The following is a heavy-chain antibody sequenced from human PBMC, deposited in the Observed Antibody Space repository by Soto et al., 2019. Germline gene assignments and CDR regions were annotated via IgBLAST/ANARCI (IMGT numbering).Heavy chain of an antibody. CDR2: ISAYNGNT. CDR3: ARDPPNYDYIWGSPNNWFDP. J-gene: IGHJ5*02. D-gene: IGHD3-16*01. Sequence: GASVKVSCKASGYTFNSYGIGWVRQAPGQGLEWMGWISAYNGNTNYAQKLQGRVTMTTDTSTSTAYMELRSLRSDDTAVYYCARDPPNYDYIWGSPNNWFDPWGQGTLVTVSS. V-gene: IGHV1-18*01. CDR1: GYTFNSYG.